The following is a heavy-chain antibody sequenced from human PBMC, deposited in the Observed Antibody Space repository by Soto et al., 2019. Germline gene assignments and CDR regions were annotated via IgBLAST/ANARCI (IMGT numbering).Heavy chain of an antibody. CDR3: ARVLYATWSSFDY. V-gene: IGHV3-48*03. J-gene: IGHJ4*02. D-gene: IGHD1-26*01. Sequence: LRLSCAASGFTFSSYEMTWVRQAPGKGLEWISYITSGGTTYYADSAKGRFTISRDNAKNSLYLHLNSLTAEDTAIYYCARVLYATWSSFDYWGQGTLVTVSS. CDR2: ITSGGTT. CDR1: GFTFSSYE.